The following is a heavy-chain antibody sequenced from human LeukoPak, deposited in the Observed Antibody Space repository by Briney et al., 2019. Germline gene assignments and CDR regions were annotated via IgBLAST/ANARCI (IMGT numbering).Heavy chain of an antibody. V-gene: IGHV1-46*01. J-gene: IGHJ4*02. D-gene: IGHD5-18*01. CDR2: INPSGGST. Sequence: ASVKVSCKASGYTFTSYYMHWVRQAPGQGLEWMGIINPSGGSTSYAQKFQGRVTMTRDMSTSTVYMELSSLRSEDTAVYYCARDRGYSYGLPSYYFDYWGQGTLVTVSS. CDR3: ARDRGYSYGLPSYYFDY. CDR1: GYTFTSYY.